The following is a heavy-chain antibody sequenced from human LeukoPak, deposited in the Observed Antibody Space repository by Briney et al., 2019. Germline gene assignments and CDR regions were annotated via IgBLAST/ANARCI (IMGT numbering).Heavy chain of an antibody. D-gene: IGHD5-18*01. CDR2: IYHSGSS. V-gene: IGHV4-38-2*02. Sequence: KPSETLSLTCTVSSYSISSDYYWGWIRQPPGKGVEWIGNIYHSGSSYYNPSLKSRVTISVDTAKNQFRLKVSSVTAADTDVYYCARGLIRYSYAHRYGTWGQGTLVTVSS. J-gene: IGHJ5*02. CDR3: ARGLIRYSYAHRYGT. CDR1: SYSISSDYY.